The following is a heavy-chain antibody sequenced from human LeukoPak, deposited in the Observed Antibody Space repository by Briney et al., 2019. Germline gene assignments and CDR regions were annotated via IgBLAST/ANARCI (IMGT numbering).Heavy chain of an antibody. Sequence: PGGSLTLSCAVSGFTFSSYAMSWVRQPPEKGLEWVANIKLDGSEKNYVDSVKGRFTISGDNTKNSLYLQMNSLRAEDTAVYYCARGDYDYVWGSYQFDYWGQGTLVTVSS. D-gene: IGHD3-16*01. V-gene: IGHV3-7*03. J-gene: IGHJ4*02. CDR3: ARGDYDYVWGSYQFDY. CDR1: GFTFSSYA. CDR2: IKLDGSEK.